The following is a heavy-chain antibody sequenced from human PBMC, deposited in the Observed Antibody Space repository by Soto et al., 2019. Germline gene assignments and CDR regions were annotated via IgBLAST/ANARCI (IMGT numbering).Heavy chain of an antibody. V-gene: IGHV4-4*07. CDR2: IFSSGST. J-gene: IGHJ4*02. CDR3: AREGSYSAYNFAHGIQLWSFDF. D-gene: IGHD5-12*01. Sequence: QVRLQESGPGLLKPSETLSLTCTVSGGSINTFYWSWVRQPAGKGLEWIGRIFSSGSTSFNPSLESRVAMSVDTSKNYFSLNLSSVTAADMAVYYCAREGSYSAYNFAHGIQLWSFDFWGQGALVTVSS. CDR1: GGSINTFY.